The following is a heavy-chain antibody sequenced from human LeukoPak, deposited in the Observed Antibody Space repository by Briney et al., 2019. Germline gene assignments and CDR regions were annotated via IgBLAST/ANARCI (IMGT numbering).Heavy chain of an antibody. CDR1: GGSISSYY. V-gene: IGHV4-59*12. CDR2: IYYSGST. Sequence: SETLSLTCTVSGGSISSYYWSWIRQPPGKGLEWMGYIYYSGSTSYNPSLKSRVTISVDTSKNQFSLKLSSVTAADTAVYYCAREGRQWLVHAFDIWGQGTMVTVSS. J-gene: IGHJ3*02. D-gene: IGHD6-19*01. CDR3: AREGRQWLVHAFDI.